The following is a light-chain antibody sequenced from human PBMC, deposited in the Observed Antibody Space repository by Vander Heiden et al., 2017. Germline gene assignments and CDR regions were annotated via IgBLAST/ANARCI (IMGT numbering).Light chain of an antibody. V-gene: IGKV1-13*02. Sequence: AIQLTQSPSSPSASVGDSVTITCRASQGINSALAWYQQKPGKAPNLLIYDASSLESGVPSRFSGSGSGTDFTLTISSLQPEDFAIYYCQQFNSYPHTFGGGTKVEIK. J-gene: IGKJ4*01. CDR1: QGINSA. CDR2: DAS. CDR3: QQFNSYPHT.